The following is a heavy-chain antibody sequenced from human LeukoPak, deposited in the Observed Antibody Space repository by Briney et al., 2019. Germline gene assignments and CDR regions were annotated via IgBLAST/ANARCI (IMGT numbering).Heavy chain of an antibody. CDR2: IYYSGNT. Sequence: SETLSLTCTVSGDSISSSNCYWGWIRQPPGKGLEWIGSIYYSGNTYYNPSLKSRVTISVDTSKNQFSLKLSSVTATDTAVYYCARQHPYGGNSFDPWGQGTLVIVSS. CDR3: ARQHPYGGNSFDP. CDR1: GDSISSSNCY. V-gene: IGHV4-39*01. D-gene: IGHD4-23*01. J-gene: IGHJ5*02.